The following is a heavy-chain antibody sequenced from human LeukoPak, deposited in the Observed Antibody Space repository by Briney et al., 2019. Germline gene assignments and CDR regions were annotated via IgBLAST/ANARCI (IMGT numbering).Heavy chain of an antibody. CDR3: ARDYDFWSGYYYYYGMDV. CDR2: IYSGGST. Sequence: GGSLRLSCAASGFTVSSNYMSWVRQAPGKGLEWVSVIYSGGSTYYADSVKGRFTISRDNSKNTLYLQMNGLRAEDTAVYYCARDYDFWSGYYYYYGMDVWGQGTTVTVSS. V-gene: IGHV3-66*01. D-gene: IGHD3-3*01. J-gene: IGHJ6*02. CDR1: GFTVSSNY.